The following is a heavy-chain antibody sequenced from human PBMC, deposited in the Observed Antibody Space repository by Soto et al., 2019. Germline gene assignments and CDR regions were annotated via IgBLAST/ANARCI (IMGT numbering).Heavy chain of an antibody. D-gene: IGHD2-15*01. CDR2: MHHSGRT. J-gene: IGHJ4*02. V-gene: IGHV4-31*03. CDR1: GASISSRSYY. Sequence: PSETLSLTCTVSGASISSRSYYWSWVRQNPGKDLEWIGHMHHSGRTHYNPSLKSRVAISVDTSKNQFSLYLNSVTAADTAVYYCARWVEVSLDYFDSWGQGTPVTVSS. CDR3: ARWVEVSLDYFDS.